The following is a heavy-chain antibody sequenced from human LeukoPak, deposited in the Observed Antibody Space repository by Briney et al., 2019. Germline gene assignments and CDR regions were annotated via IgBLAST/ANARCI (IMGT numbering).Heavy chain of an antibody. J-gene: IGHJ6*04. CDR2: ISYDGSNK. CDR1: GFTFSSYA. V-gene: IGHV3-30*04. Sequence: HSGGSLRLSCAASGFTFSSYAMHWARQAPGKGLEWVAVISYDGSNKYYADSVKGRFTISRDNSKNTLYLQMNSLRAEDTAVYYCARGERPSYYYGMDVWGKGTTVTVSS. CDR3: ARGERPSYYYGMDV. D-gene: IGHD1-1*01.